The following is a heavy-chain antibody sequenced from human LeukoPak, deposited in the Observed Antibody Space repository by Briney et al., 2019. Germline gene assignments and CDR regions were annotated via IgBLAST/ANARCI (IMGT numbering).Heavy chain of an antibody. V-gene: IGHV4-59*01. Sequence: SETLSLTSTVSGGSISSYYWSWIRQPPGKGLEWIGYIYYSGSTNYNPSLKSRVTISVDTSKNQSSLKLSSVTAADTAVYYCAREGSSSSTEYFQHWGQGTLVTVSS. J-gene: IGHJ1*01. CDR2: IYYSGST. D-gene: IGHD6-6*01. CDR3: AREGSSSSTEYFQH. CDR1: GGSISSYY.